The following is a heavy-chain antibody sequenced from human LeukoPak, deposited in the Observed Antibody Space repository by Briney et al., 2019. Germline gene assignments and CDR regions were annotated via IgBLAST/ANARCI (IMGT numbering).Heavy chain of an antibody. D-gene: IGHD3-10*01. CDR3: ARGGSGSLSRFDY. CDR1: GFTFSSYW. V-gene: IGHV3-7*03. J-gene: IGHJ4*02. Sequence: GGSLRLSCAASGFTFSSYWMSWVRQAPGKGLEWVANIKQDGSEKYYVDSVKGRFTISRDNAKNSLYLQMNSLRAEDTALYYCARGGSGSLSRFDYWGQGTLVTVSS. CDR2: IKQDGSEK.